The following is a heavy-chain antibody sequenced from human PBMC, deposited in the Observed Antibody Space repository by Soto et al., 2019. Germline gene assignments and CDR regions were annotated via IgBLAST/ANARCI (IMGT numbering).Heavy chain of an antibody. D-gene: IGHD2-21*01. CDR3: ARSLLQGDF. V-gene: IGHV1-46*01. Sequence: QVQLVQSGAEVKKPGASVKVSCKASGYTFIHYYIHWVRQAPGQGLEWMAIINPNGGSTNYAQKFRGRVTVTSGTSTTTVSMELNILGSDDTAVYFCARSLLQGDFWGQGTLVTVSS. CDR2: INPNGGST. CDR1: GYTFIHYY. J-gene: IGHJ4*02.